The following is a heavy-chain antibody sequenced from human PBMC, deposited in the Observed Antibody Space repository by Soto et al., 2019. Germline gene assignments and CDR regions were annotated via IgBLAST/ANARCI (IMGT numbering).Heavy chain of an antibody. CDR1: GGTFSSYS. Sequence: SVKVSCEAAGGTFSSYSISWVRQAPGQGLEWLGGIIPIFGTANYAQKFQGRVKITADKSTSTAYMGLSSLRCEDTAVYYCAREIFSGGGYDPRVYYYYYCMDVWFKGTTVTVSS. CDR3: AREIFSGGGYDPRVYYYYYCMDV. J-gene: IGHJ6*04. D-gene: IGHD5-12*01. V-gene: IGHV1-69*06. CDR2: IIPIFGTA.